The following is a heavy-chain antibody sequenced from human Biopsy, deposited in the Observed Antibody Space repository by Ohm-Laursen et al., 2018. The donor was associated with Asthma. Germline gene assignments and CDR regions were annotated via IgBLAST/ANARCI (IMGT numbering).Heavy chain of an antibody. V-gene: IGHV1-69*05. J-gene: IGHJ6*02. Sequence: SVKVSCKSSGGTFSSNSINWVRQAPGQGLEWMGRIIPIFGPTNYAQKFQGRVTISTDDSTSTAYMELSSLSSEDTAVYYCARGYSGSDRIVYYYSGLEVWGQGTTVTVSS. CDR1: GGTFSSNS. CDR3: ARGYSGSDRIVYYYSGLEV. CDR2: IIPIFGPT. D-gene: IGHD5-12*01.